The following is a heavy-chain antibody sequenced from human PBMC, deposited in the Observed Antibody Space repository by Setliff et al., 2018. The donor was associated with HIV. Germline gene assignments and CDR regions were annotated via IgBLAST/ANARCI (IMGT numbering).Heavy chain of an antibody. D-gene: IGHD6-19*01. J-gene: IGHJ5*01. CDR1: GGSINTSSYY. CDR3: AGHPVTSGWLSLNWFDP. Sequence: TLSLICSVSGGSINTSSYYWAWVRQPPGNELEWIGSIYHDGTTHYRSSLRSRAAISIDTSKSQISLKVRSVTAADTAVYFCAGHPVTSGWLSLNWFDPWGQGILVTVSS. V-gene: IGHV4-39*07. CDR2: IYHDGTT.